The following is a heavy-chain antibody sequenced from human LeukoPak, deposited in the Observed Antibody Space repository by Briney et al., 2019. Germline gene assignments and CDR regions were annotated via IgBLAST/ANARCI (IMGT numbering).Heavy chain of an antibody. CDR1: GFTFSSYA. Sequence: PGGSLRLSCAASGFTFSSYAMHWVRQAPGKGLEWVAVISYDGSNKYYADSVRGRFTISRDNSKNTLYLQINSLRVEDTAVYYCTKFSLRGTYSFDHWGQGTLVTVSS. V-gene: IGHV3-30-3*01. D-gene: IGHD3-10*01. CDR3: TKFSLRGTYSFDH. CDR2: ISYDGSNK. J-gene: IGHJ4*02.